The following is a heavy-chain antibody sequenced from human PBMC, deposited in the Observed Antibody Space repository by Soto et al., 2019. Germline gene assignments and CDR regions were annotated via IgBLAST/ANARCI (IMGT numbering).Heavy chain of an antibody. V-gene: IGHV4-4*07. CDR2: IYTSGST. Sequence: SETLSLTCTVSGGSISSYYWSWIRQPAGKGLEWIGRIYTSGSTNYNPSLKSRVTMSVDTSKNQFSLKLSSVTDADTAVYYCATGGLGAARPPYDAFDIWGQGTMVTVSS. CDR1: GGSISSYY. J-gene: IGHJ3*02. CDR3: ATGGLGAARPPYDAFDI. D-gene: IGHD6-6*01.